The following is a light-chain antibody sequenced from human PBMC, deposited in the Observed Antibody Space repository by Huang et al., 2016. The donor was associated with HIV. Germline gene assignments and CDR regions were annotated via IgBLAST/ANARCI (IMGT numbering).Light chain of an antibody. CDR2: GAS. CDR1: QTVSSNF. Sequence: EVVLTQFPGTLSVSPGERATLSCRASQTVSSNFLAWYQQIPGQAPRLLIYGASRRATGIPDRFSGSGSGTVFALTITRLEPEDFAVYYCQQYGRPPITFGQGTRLEIK. V-gene: IGKV3-20*01. J-gene: IGKJ5*01. CDR3: QQYGRPPIT.